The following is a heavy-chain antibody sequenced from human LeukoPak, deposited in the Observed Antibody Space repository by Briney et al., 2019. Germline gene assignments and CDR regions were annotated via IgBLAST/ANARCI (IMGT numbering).Heavy chain of an antibody. CDR1: GGSISSSSYF. CDR2: IYYNDNT. CDR3: ARTVLAVAGTELGWFDP. D-gene: IGHD6-19*01. Sequence: SETLSLTCTVSGGSISSSSYFWGWIRQPPGKGLEWIGSIYYNDNTYYNPSLKSGVTISLDTSKNQFSLKLTSVTAADTAVYYCARTVLAVAGTELGWFDPWGPGTLVTVSS. J-gene: IGHJ5*02. V-gene: IGHV4-39*07.